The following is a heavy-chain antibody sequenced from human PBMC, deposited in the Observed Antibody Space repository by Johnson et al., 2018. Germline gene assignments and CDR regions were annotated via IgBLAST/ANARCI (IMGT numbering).Heavy chain of an antibody. CDR1: GGSFSDYY. V-gene: IGHV3-11*01. D-gene: IGHD2-21*01. CDR3: ARDFPRRLLGMDV. J-gene: IGHJ6*02. Sequence: QVQLQQWGAGLLKXSETXSLXCAVYGGSFSDYYMSWIRQAPGKGLEWGSYISRSGSTIYSADSVKGRLTSSRDNAKNSLYLQMNSLRAEDTAVYYCARDFPRRLLGMDVWGQGTTVTVSS. CDR2: ISRSGSTI.